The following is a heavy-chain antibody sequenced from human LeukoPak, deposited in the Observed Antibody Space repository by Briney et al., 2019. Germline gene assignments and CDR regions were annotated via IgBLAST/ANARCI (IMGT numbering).Heavy chain of an antibody. J-gene: IGHJ3*02. CDR3: ARVGRVGATAGAFDI. CDR2: IFHSGST. D-gene: IGHD1-26*01. V-gene: IGHV4-30-2*01. Sequence: SQTLSLTCTVSGGSISSGGYYWSWIRQPPGKGLEWIGYIFHSGSTYYNPSLKSRVTISVDRSKNQFSLKLSSVTAADTAVYYCARVGRVGATAGAFDIWGQGTMVTVSS. CDR1: GGSISSGGYY.